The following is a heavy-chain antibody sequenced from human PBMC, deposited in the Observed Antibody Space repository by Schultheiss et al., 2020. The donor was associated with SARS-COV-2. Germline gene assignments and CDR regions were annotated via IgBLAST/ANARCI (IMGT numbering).Heavy chain of an antibody. J-gene: IGHJ5*02. CDR1: GFTFSSYG. CDR3: ARGYDSSGYYWDWFDP. Sequence: GGSLRLSCAASGFTFSSYGMHWVRQAPGKGLEWVAVIWYDGSNKYYADSVKDRFTISRGNSKNTLYLQMNSLRAEDTAVYYCARGYDSSGYYWDWFDPWGQGTLVTVSS. CDR2: IWYDGSNK. V-gene: IGHV3-33*01. D-gene: IGHD3-22*01.